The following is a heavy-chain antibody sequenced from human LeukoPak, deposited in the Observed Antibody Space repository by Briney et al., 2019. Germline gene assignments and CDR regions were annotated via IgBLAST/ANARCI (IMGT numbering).Heavy chain of an antibody. D-gene: IGHD1-26*01. Sequence: GGSLRLSCAASGFSFSNYAMNWVRQAPGKGLEWVSSISGSSSYIYYGDSVRGRFTISRDNARNSLYLQMSSLRAEDTAVYYCARSTYSGSSYDCWGQGTLVTVSS. CDR1: GFSFSNYA. CDR2: ISGSSSYI. V-gene: IGHV3-21*01. CDR3: ARSTYSGSSYDC. J-gene: IGHJ4*02.